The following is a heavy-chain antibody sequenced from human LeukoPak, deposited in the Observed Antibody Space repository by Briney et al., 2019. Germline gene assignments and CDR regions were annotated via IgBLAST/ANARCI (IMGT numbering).Heavy chain of an antibody. V-gene: IGHV3-7*01. CDR3: ARGWELGYYYYGMDV. Sequence: GGALRLSCAAPGFTFCSYWMRWVRQALGKGVGWGANIKEDGREKYYVDSVKAHLSLSRATAKNSLYLQMNSLRAEDTAVYYCARGWELGYYYYGMDVWGQGTTVTVSS. CDR1: GFTFCSYW. CDR2: IKEDGREK. J-gene: IGHJ6*02. D-gene: IGHD1-26*01.